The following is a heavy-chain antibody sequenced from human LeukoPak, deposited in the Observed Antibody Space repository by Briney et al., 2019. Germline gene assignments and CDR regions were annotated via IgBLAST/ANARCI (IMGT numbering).Heavy chain of an antibody. J-gene: IGHJ4*02. CDR3: AKAYSSSWNELHY. V-gene: IGHV3-43*01. CDR1: GFTFDDYT. D-gene: IGHD6-13*01. Sequence: GGSLRLSCAASGFTFDDYTMHWVRQAPGKGLEWVSLTWDGDSTYYADSVKGRFTISRDNSKNSLYLQMNSLRTEDTALYYCAKAYSSSWNELHYWGQGTLVTVSS. CDR2: TWDGDST.